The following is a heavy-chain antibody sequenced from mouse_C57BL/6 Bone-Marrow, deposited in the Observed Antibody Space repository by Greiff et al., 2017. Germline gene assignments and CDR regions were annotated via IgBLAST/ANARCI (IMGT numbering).Heavy chain of an antibody. CDR3: ARWGYGSLVLFDY. Sequence: VQLQESGAELVRPGTSVKVSCKASGYAFTNYLIEWVKQRPGQGLEWIGVINPGSGGTNYNEKFKGKATLTADKSSSTAYMQLSSLTSEDSAVYFCARWGYGSLVLFDYWGQGTTRTVSS. CDR2: INPGSGGT. V-gene: IGHV1-54*01. J-gene: IGHJ2*01. D-gene: IGHD1-1*01. CDR1: GYAFTNYL.